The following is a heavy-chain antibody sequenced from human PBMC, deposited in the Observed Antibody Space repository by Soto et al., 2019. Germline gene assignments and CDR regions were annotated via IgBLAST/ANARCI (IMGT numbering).Heavy chain of an antibody. CDR2: INPSDSST. CDR1: GYTFTNYY. D-gene: IGHD1-20*01. V-gene: IGHV1-46*01. CDR3: AREIARTRNWFDP. J-gene: IGHJ5*02. Sequence: RASVKVSCKASGYTFTNYYMHWVRQAPGQGLEWMGIINPSDSSTNYAQKFQGRVTMTRDTSTSTVYMELSSLRSEDTAVYYCAREIARTRNWFDPWGQGTPVTVSS.